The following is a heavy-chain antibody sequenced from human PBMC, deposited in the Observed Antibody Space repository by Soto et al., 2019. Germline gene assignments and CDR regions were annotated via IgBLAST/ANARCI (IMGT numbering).Heavy chain of an antibody. CDR3: AREELDGPDRTSYAFDI. D-gene: IGHD1-26*01. CDR2: ISGSGGYT. Sequence: PGGSLRLSCAASGFTFSSYAMSWVRQAPGKGLEWVSAISGSGGYTYYAESVKGRFTISRDNSKNTLYLQMNSLRAEDTAVYYCAREELDGPDRTSYAFDIWGQGTMVTVSS. J-gene: IGHJ3*02. V-gene: IGHV3-23*01. CDR1: GFTFSSYA.